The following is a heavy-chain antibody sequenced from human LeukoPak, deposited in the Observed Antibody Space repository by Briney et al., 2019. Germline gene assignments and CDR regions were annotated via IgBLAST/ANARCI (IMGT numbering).Heavy chain of an antibody. Sequence: GGSLRLSCAASGLTVSSNYMTWVRQAPGKGLEWVSVIYSGGSTYYTDSVKGRFTISRDNSKNTLYLQMNRLRAEDTAVYYCAKGGHADYGDYSHLWYFDLWGRGTLVTVSS. J-gene: IGHJ2*01. D-gene: IGHD4-17*01. CDR3: AKGGHADYGDYSHLWYFDL. V-gene: IGHV3-66*01. CDR1: GLTVSSNY. CDR2: IYSGGST.